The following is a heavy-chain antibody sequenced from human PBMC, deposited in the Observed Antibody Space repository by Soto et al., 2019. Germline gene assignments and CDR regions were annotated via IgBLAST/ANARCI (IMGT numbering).Heavy chain of an antibody. D-gene: IGHD2-15*01. CDR2: IIPIFGTA. V-gene: IGHV1-69*01. J-gene: IGHJ3*02. CDR3: ARVDPRVYCSGGSCYSGAFDI. Sequence: QVQLVQSGAEVKKPGSSVKVSCKASGGTFSSYAISWVRQAPGQGLEWMGGIIPIFGTANYAQKFQGRVTITADESTSTAYMELSSLRSEDTAVYYCARVDPRVYCSGGSCYSGAFDIWGQGTMVTVSS. CDR1: GGTFSSYA.